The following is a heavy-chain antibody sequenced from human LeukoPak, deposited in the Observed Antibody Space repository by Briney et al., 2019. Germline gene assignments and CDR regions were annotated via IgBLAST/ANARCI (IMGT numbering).Heavy chain of an antibody. CDR3: AKAIDHSSGWHGILFPSPDY. V-gene: IGHV3-23*01. D-gene: IGHD6-19*01. Sequence: GGSLRLSCAASGFTFSSYAMSWVRQAPGKGLEWVSAISGSGGSTYYADSVKGRFTISRDNSKNTLYLQMNSLRAEDTAVYYCAKAIDHSSGWHGILFPSPDYWGQGTLVTVSS. J-gene: IGHJ4*02. CDR1: GFTFSSYA. CDR2: ISGSGGST.